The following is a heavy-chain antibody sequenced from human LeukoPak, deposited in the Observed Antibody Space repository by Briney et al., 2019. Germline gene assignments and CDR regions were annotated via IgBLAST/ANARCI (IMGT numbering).Heavy chain of an antibody. CDR2: ISGSGGST. Sequence: PGGSLRLSCATSGFTFSSYAMSWVRQAPGKGLEWDSAISGSGGSTYYADSVKGRFTISRDNSKNTLYLQMNSLRAEDTAVYYCAKESLKRATYYYDSSGLDYWGQGTLVTVSS. D-gene: IGHD3-22*01. V-gene: IGHV3-23*01. CDR3: AKESLKRATYYYDSSGLDY. J-gene: IGHJ4*02. CDR1: GFTFSSYA.